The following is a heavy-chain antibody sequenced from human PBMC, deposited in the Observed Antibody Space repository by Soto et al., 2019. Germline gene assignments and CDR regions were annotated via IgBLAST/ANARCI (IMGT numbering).Heavy chain of an antibody. CDR3: AREKFGLIAAAGPFDY. D-gene: IGHD6-13*01. Sequence: SETLSLTCTVSGGSISSGGYYWSWIRQHPGKGLEWIGYIYYGGSTYYNPSLKSRVTVSVDTSKNQFSLKLSSVTAADTAVYYCAREKFGLIAAAGPFDYWGQGTLVTVSS. V-gene: IGHV4-31*03. CDR2: IYYGGST. J-gene: IGHJ4*02. CDR1: GGSISSGGYY.